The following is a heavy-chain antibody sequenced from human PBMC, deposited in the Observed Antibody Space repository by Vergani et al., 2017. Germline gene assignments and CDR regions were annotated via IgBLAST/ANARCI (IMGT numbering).Heavy chain of an antibody. CDR3: AGDSSSWQRADY. V-gene: IGHV4-59*01. J-gene: IGHJ4*02. CDR2: IYYSGST. CDR1: GVSITTYY. Sequence: QVRLQESGPGLVKPSETLSLICTVSGVSITTYYWSWVRQPPGKGLEWLGYIYYSGSTTYNPSLKSRLTISVDTSKNQFSLRLSSVTAADTALYYWAGDSSSWQRADYWGQGTLVTVSS. D-gene: IGHD6-13*01.